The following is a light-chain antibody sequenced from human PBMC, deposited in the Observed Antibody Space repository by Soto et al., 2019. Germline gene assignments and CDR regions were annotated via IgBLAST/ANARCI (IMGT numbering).Light chain of an antibody. CDR1: QTVSSSY. Sequence: LSLSLGERGTLSCGASQTVSSSYLAWYQLKPGLAPRLLFYDASNRAPGIPDRFSGSGSGTDFTLTISGLEPEDFAVYYCQQYGSPPLTFGGGTKVDIK. CDR3: QQYGSPPLT. CDR2: DAS. J-gene: IGKJ4*01. V-gene: IGKV3D-20*01.